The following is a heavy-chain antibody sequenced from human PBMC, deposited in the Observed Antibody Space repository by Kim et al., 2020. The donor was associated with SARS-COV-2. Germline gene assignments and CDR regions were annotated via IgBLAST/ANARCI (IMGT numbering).Heavy chain of an antibody. CDR1: GFTFSSYA. Sequence: GGSLRLSCAASGFTFSSYAMSWVRQAPGKGLEWVSAISGSGGSTYYADSVKGRFTISRDNSKNTLYLQMNSLRAEDTAVYYCAKPSAPVHFYYDYVWGSYRYWGQGTLVTVSS. V-gene: IGHV3-23*01. CDR3: AKPSAPVHFYYDYVWGSYRY. CDR2: ISGSGGST. D-gene: IGHD3-16*02. J-gene: IGHJ4*02.